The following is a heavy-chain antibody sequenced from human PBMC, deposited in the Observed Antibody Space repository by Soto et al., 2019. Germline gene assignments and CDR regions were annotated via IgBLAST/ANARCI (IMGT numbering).Heavy chain of an antibody. V-gene: IGHV1-2*02. J-gene: IGHJ5*01. D-gene: IGHD3-3*01. Sequence: SVKVSSKASVFTFTGYYMHWLRQAPGQGLEWMGWINPNNGVTNYAQKFQGRVTMTRDTSITTGYMELSRLTSDATAVYYCANSFRHVGATGRVFDSWGQGTLVTVSS. CDR2: INPNNGVT. CDR3: ANSFRHVGATGRVFDS. CDR1: VFTFTGYY.